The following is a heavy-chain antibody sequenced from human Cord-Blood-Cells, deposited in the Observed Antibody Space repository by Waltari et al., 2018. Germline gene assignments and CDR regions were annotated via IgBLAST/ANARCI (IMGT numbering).Heavy chain of an antibody. V-gene: IGHV1-3*01. CDR2: INAGNGNT. Sequence: QVQLVQSGAEVKKPGASVKVSCKASGYTFTSYAMHWVRQAPGQRLEWMGWINAGNGNTKYSQKVQGRVTITRDTSASTAYMELSSLRSEDTAVYYCARGTGVRLRTIWFREIPDYWGQGTLVTVSS. D-gene: IGHD3-10*01. J-gene: IGHJ4*02. CDR1: GYTFTSYA. CDR3: ARGTGVRLRTIWFREIPDY.